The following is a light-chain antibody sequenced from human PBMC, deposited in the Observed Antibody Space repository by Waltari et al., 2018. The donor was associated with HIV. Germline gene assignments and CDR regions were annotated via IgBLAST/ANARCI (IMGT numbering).Light chain of an antibody. V-gene: IGLV2-23*02. CDR1: SSDVGGYNL. CDR2: EVS. J-gene: IGLJ2*01. CDR3: CAYAGSTTYVI. Sequence: QSALTQPASVSGSPGQSITISCTGTSSDVGGYNLVSWYQQHPGKTPKLMIYEVSKRRSRVSNRFSGSKSGNTASLTISGLQAEDEADYYCCAYAGSTTYVIFGGGTKLTVL.